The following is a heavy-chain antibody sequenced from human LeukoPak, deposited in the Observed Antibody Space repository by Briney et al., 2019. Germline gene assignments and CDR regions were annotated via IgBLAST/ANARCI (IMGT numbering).Heavy chain of an antibody. V-gene: IGHV3-23*01. Sequence: GGSLRLSCAASGFTFSSYAMSWVRQAPGKGLGWVSAISGSGGSTYYADSVKGRFTISRDNSKNTLYLQMNSLRAEDTAVYYCAKRSAGTTYVDYWGQGTLVTVSS. D-gene: IGHD1-7*01. CDR1: GFTFSSYA. CDR2: ISGSGGST. CDR3: AKRSAGTTYVDY. J-gene: IGHJ4*02.